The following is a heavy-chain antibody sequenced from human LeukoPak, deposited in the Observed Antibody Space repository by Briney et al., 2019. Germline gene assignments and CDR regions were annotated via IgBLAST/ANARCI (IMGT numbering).Heavy chain of an antibody. J-gene: IGHJ4*02. D-gene: IGHD4-17*01. Sequence: ETLSLTCTVSGGSISSYYWSWVRQAPGKGLEWVSAISGSGGSTYYADSVKGRFTISRDNSKNTLYLQMNSLRAEDTAVYYCATTTVTTFFGRRVSEVDYWGQGTLVTVSS. V-gene: IGHV3-23*01. CDR2: ISGSGGST. CDR3: ATTTVTTFFGRRVSEVDY. CDR1: GGSISSYY.